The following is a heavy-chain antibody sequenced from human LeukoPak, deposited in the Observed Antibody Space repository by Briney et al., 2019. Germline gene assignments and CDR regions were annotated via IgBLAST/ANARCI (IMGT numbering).Heavy chain of an antibody. CDR3: ARDFYYDSSGYTRLFDY. D-gene: IGHD3-22*01. Sequence: ASVKVSCKASGYTFTSYGISWVRQAPGQGLEWMGWINAYNGNTNYAQKFQGRVTMTRDTSTSTVYMELSSLRSEDTAVYYCARDFYYDSSGYTRLFDYWGQGTLVTVSS. CDR1: GYTFTSYG. V-gene: IGHV1-18*01. J-gene: IGHJ4*02. CDR2: INAYNGNT.